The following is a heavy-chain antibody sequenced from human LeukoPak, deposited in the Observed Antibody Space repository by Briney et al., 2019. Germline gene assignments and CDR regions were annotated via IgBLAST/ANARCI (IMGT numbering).Heavy chain of an antibody. CDR2: ISGSAGST. D-gene: IGHD2-8*01. CDR1: GFTFSSFV. V-gene: IGHV3-23*01. J-gene: IGHJ4*02. CDR3: AKDLNGLHAIDY. Sequence: GSLRLSCAASGFTFSSFVMNWVRQAPGKGLQWVSSISGSAGSTNYADSVKGRLTISRDNSKNTLYLQMNSLRAEDTAVYYCAKDLNGLHAIDYWGQGTLVTVSS.